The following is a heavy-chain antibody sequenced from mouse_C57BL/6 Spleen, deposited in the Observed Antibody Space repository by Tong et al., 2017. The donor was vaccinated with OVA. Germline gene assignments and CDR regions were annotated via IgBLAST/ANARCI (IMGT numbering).Heavy chain of an antibody. V-gene: IGHV1-53*01. Sequence: VQLQESGTELVKPGASVKLSCKASGYTFTSYWMHWVKQRPGQGLEWIGNINPSNGGTNYNEKFKSKATLTVDTSASTAYMQLSSLTSEDSAVYYGAKDYYGSSWGYYLDYWGQGTTLTVSS. CDR1: GYTFTSYW. D-gene: IGHD1-1*01. CDR2: INPSNGGT. J-gene: IGHJ2*01. CDR3: AKDYYGSSWGYYLDY.